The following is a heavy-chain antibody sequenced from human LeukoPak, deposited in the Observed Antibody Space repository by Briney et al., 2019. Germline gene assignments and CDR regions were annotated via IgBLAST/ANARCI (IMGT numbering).Heavy chain of an antibody. Sequence: PGGSLRLSCAASGFTFSSYSMNWVRQAPGQGLEWVSYISSRSSTIYYADSVKGRITISRDNAKNSLYLQMNSLRAEDTAVYYCARDYDCSGGSCYSYYFDYWGQGTLVTVSS. J-gene: IGHJ4*02. V-gene: IGHV3-48*01. CDR2: ISSRSSTI. CDR3: ARDYDCSGGSCYSYYFDY. CDR1: GFTFSSYS. D-gene: IGHD2-15*01.